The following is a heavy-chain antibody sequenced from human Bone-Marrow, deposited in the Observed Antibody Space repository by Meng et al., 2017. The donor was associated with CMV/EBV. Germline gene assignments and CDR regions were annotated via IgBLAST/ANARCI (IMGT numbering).Heavy chain of an antibody. CDR2: INPGNGNT. CDR1: GYTFTTSN. CDR3: ARDRGDS. V-gene: IGHV1-3*01. J-gene: IGHJ4*02. D-gene: IGHD3-10*01. Sequence: QVQLVQSGAEVKKPGASVKVSCKASGYTFTTSNMHWVRRAPGQRPEWMGLINPGNGNTKYSQKFQGRVTITRDKSATTAYMELSSLRSEDTAVYYCARDRGDSWGQGTLVTVSS.